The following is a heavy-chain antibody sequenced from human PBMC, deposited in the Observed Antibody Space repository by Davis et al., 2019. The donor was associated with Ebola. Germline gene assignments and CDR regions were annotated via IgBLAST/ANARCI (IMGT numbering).Heavy chain of an antibody. CDR3: VKDHYDFWSGYYRPWYFGL. D-gene: IGHD3-3*01. J-gene: IGHJ2*01. V-gene: IGHV3-64D*06. CDR1: GFTFSSYA. CDR2: ISSNGGST. Sequence: PGGSLRLSCSASGFTFSSYAMHWVRQAPGKGLEYVSAISSNGGSTYYADSVKGRFTISRDNSKNTLYLQMSSLRAEDTAVYYCVKDHYDFWSGYYRPWYFGLWGRGTLVTVSS.